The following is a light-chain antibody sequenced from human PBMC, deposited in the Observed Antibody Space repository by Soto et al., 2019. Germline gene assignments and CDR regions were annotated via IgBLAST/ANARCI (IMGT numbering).Light chain of an antibody. V-gene: IGKV1-5*03. CDR3: QQYFSGWT. CDR1: QTIVKW. Sequence: DVQMTQSPSILSASVGDTVTITCRTSQTIVKWLAWYQQKAGKAPKLLISEASILQSGVPSRFSGSASGTEFTLTIRGLQPDDFATYYCQQYFSGWTFCQGTKV. J-gene: IGKJ1*01. CDR2: EAS.